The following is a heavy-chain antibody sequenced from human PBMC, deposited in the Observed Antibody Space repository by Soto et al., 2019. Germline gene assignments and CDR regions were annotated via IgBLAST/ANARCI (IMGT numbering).Heavy chain of an antibody. CDR2: INHRGTT. CDR3: ARYQWNPGAFDP. D-gene: IGHD1-20*01. Sequence: SETLSLTCAVYGGSLGDYYWNWLRQPPGKGLEWIGEINHRGTTSYNPSLKSRVDISVDTAMTQFSLKLRSVTAADTAIYYCARYQWNPGAFDPSGPGTQVTVSS. V-gene: IGHV4-34*01. CDR1: GGSLGDYY. J-gene: IGHJ5*02.